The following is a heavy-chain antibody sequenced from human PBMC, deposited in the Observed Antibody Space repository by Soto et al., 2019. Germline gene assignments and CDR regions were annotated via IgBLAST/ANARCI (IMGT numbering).Heavy chain of an antibody. CDR2: IYSGGST. Sequence: PGGSLRLSCAASGFTVSSNYMSWVRQAPGKGLEWVSVIYSGGSTYYADSVKGRFTISRDNSKNTLYLQMNSLRAEDTAVYYCARSGWAWIQLWLPFDYWGQGTLVTVSS. J-gene: IGHJ4*02. CDR3: ARSGWAWIQLWLPFDY. CDR1: GFTVSSNY. V-gene: IGHV3-53*01. D-gene: IGHD5-18*01.